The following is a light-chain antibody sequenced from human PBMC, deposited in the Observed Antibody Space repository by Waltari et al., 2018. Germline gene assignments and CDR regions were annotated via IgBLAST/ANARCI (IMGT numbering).Light chain of an antibody. V-gene: IGKV3-11*01. CDR3: QQRSNWPPT. Sequence: ELVLTQSPGTLSLSPGERATLSCRASQSVSNMLAWYQQKPGQAPRLLIYDTSNRATGIPARFSGSWSGTDFTLTISSLEPEDFAVYYCQQRSNWPPTFGQGTKVEI. CDR2: DTS. CDR1: QSVSNM. J-gene: IGKJ1*01.